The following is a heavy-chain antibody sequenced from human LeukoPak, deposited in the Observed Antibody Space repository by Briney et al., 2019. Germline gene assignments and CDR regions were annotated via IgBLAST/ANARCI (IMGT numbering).Heavy chain of an antibody. V-gene: IGHV4-4*07. CDR2: VHTSGTT. Sequence: SETLSLTCTVSGGSISTKYWSWIRQPAGKGPEWIGRVHTSGTTHYNPSLRSRVTISVDNSKNQFSLNLTSVTATDTAVYYCARDLGQRGVVTAHYWYFDLWGRGTLVTVSS. J-gene: IGHJ2*01. CDR3: ARDLGQRGVVTAHYWYFDL. D-gene: IGHD2-21*02. CDR1: GGSISTKY.